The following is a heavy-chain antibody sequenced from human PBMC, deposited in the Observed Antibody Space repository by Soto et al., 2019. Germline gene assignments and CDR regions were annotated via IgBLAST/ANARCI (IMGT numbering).Heavy chain of an antibody. J-gene: IGHJ4*02. CDR1: GFTFSNYW. V-gene: IGHV3-7*01. CDR2: IKQDGSEN. Sequence: GGSLRLSCAASGFTFSNYWMSWVRQAPGKGLEWVANIKQDGSENYYVDSVKGRFTTSRDNTKNSFYLQMNSLRAEDTAVYYCARGPINGWKFDSWRRGTLATVSS. CDR3: ARGPINGWKFDS. D-gene: IGHD6-19*01.